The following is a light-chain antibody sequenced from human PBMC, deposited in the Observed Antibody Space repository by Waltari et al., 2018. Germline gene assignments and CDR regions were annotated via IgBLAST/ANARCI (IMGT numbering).Light chain of an antibody. Sequence: ETVMTQSPATLSVSPGERATLSCRTSQNVYSNLAWYQQKPGQAPRVLIYGASTRETGTPDRFTGSGSGTEFTLTISSLQSEDFAVYYCQQYSNWPLTFGGGTKVKIK. V-gene: IGKV3-15*01. CDR1: QNVYSN. CDR2: GAS. J-gene: IGKJ4*01. CDR3: QQYSNWPLT.